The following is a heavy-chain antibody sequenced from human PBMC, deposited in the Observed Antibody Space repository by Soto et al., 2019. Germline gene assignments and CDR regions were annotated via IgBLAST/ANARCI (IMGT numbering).Heavy chain of an antibody. CDR1: GGSINSGDYY. CDR3: ARDVAAAGKDGFDP. J-gene: IGHJ5*02. V-gene: IGHV4-30-4*01. Sequence: PSETLSLTCTVSGGSINSGDYYWSWIRQPPGKGLEWIGFIYYSGNTYYNPSLKSRVTISVDTSNNQFSLKLSSVTAADTAVYYCARDVAAAGKDGFDPWGQGTLVT. CDR2: IYYSGNT. D-gene: IGHD6-13*01.